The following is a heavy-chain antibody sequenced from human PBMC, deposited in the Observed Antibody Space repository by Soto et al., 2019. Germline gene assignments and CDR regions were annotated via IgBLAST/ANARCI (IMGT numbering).Heavy chain of an antibody. J-gene: IGHJ3*02. V-gene: IGHV3-64*01. D-gene: IGHD3-3*01. CDR1: GFTFSSYA. Sequence: PGGSLRLSCAASGFTFSSYAMHWVRQAPGKGLEYVSAISSNGGSTYYANSVKGRFTISRDNSKNTLYLQMGSLRAEDMAVYYCAREQADYDFWSGPYDIWGQGTMVTVSS. CDR2: ISSNGGST. CDR3: AREQADYDFWSGPYDI.